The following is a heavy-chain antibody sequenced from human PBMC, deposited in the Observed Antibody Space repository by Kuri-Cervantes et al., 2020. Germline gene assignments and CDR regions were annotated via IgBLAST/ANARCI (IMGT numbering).Heavy chain of an antibody. CDR1: GGSFSAYY. CDR3: ARVSGIGRWYFDL. Sequence: SETLSLTCAVYGGSFSAYYWSWIRQSPGKGLEWIGYIYYSGSTNYNPSLKSRVTISVDTSKNQFSLKLSSVTAADTAVYYCARVSGIGRWYFDLWGRGTLVTVSS. D-gene: IGHD6-13*01. CDR2: IYYSGST. V-gene: IGHV4-59*01. J-gene: IGHJ2*01.